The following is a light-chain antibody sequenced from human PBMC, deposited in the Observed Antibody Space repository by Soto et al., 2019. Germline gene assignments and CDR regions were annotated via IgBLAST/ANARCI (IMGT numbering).Light chain of an antibody. J-gene: IGLJ3*02. V-gene: IGLV4-69*02. Sequence: QPVLTQSPSASASLGASVKLTCTLDSGHRNYAIAWHQQQPGKGPRYLMKVNSDGSHNQGDGIPGRFSGSSSGAERYLIISSLQSEDEADYYCQTGGTGIPFGGGTKVTVL. CDR1: SGHRNYA. CDR2: VNSDGSH. CDR3: QTGGTGIP.